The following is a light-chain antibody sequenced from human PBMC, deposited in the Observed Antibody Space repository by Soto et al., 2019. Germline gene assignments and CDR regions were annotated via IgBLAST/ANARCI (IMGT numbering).Light chain of an antibody. CDR3: NSYAGSNNWV. CDR2: EVS. Sequence: QSVLTQPASVSGSPGQSITISCTGTSSDVGSYNYVSWFQQHPGKAPKLMIYEVSKWPSGVPDRFSGSKSGNTASLTVSGLQAEDEADYYCNSYAGSNNWVFGGGTKLTVL. J-gene: IGLJ3*02. CDR1: SSDVGSYNY. V-gene: IGLV2-8*01.